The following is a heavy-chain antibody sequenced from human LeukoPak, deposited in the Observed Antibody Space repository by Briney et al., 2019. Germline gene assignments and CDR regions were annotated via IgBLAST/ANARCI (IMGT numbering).Heavy chain of an antibody. CDR3: AHTDSYYFDSGMVS. CDR2: ISSSGTYI. CDR1: TFTFSSYN. D-gene: IGHD3-22*01. V-gene: IGHV3-21*04. Sequence: GGSLRLSCAASTFTFSSYNMNWVRQAPGKGLEWVSSISSSGTYIYYRDSVKGRFTISRDNAENSLYLEMNSLRAEDTAVYYCAHTDSYYFDSGMVSWGQGALVTVSS. J-gene: IGHJ5*02.